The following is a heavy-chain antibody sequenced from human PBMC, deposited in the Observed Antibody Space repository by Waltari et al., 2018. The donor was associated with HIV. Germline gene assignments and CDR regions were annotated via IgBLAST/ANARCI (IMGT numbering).Heavy chain of an antibody. CDR3: TRGLSPRHYFAS. CDR1: NGSISTGGYY. V-gene: IGHV4-31*03. J-gene: IGHJ4*02. CDR2: IYYTWTT. Sequence: QVQLQESGPGLVRPSQTLSLTCTVSNGSISTGGYYWSWVRQHPGKGLEWIGYIYYTWTTYYNPSLKSRVSMSVDTSNDEFSLKLTSVTAADTATYYCTRGLSPRHYFASWGQGTLVAVSS.